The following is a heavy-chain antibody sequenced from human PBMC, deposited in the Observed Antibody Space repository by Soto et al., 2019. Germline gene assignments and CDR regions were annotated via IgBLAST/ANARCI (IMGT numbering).Heavy chain of an antibody. CDR3: ARDPRPAYGDYVSY. Sequence: QVQLQESGPGLVKPSGTLSLTCVVSGGSISSSNWWSWVRQPPGKGLEWIGEIYHSGSTNYNPSLKSRVTISVDTSKNQFSLKLSSVTAADTAVYYCARDPRPAYGDYVSYWGQGTLVTVSS. J-gene: IGHJ4*02. CDR2: IYHSGST. V-gene: IGHV4-4*02. D-gene: IGHD4-17*01. CDR1: GGSISSSNW.